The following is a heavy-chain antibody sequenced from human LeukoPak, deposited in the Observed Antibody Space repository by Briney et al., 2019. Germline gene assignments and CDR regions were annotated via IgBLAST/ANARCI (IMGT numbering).Heavy chain of an antibody. V-gene: IGHV3-21*01. CDR3: ARDRSLTNAGYFDY. D-gene: IGHD2-2*01. J-gene: IGHJ4*02. CDR1: GFTFSSYS. CDR2: ISSSSSYI. Sequence: PGGSLRLSCAASGFTFSSYSMNSVRQPPGKGLEWVSSISSSSSYIYYADSVKGRFTISRDNAKNSLYLQMNSLRAEDTAVYYCARDRSLTNAGYFDYWGQGTLVTVSS.